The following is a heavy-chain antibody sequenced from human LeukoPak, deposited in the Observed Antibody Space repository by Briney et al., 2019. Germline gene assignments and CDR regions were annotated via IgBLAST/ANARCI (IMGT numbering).Heavy chain of an antibody. J-gene: IGHJ6*03. V-gene: IGHV1-18*01. Sequence: ASVKVSCKASGYTFTSYGISWVRQAPGQGLEWMGWISAYNGNTNYAQKLQGRGTMTTDTSTSTAYMELRSLRSDDTAVYYCARIPSSSSRTPIYYYYYMDVWGKGTTVTVSS. CDR3: ARIPSSSSRTPIYYYYYMDV. CDR1: GYTFTSYG. D-gene: IGHD6-13*01. CDR2: ISAYNGNT.